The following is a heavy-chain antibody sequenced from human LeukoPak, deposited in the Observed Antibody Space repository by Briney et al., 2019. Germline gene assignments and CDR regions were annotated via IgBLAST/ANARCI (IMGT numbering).Heavy chain of an antibody. J-gene: IGHJ4*02. CDR1: GGTFSSYA. CDR2: LIPIFGTA. Sequence: ASARLSCKASGGTFSSYAISWVRQAPGQGLEWMGGLIPIFGTADYAQKFQGRVTMTEDTSTDTAYMELSSLRSEDTAVYYCATRYSSGWDVVDYWGQGTLVTVSS. CDR3: ATRYSSGWDVVDY. V-gene: IGHV1-69*06. D-gene: IGHD6-19*01.